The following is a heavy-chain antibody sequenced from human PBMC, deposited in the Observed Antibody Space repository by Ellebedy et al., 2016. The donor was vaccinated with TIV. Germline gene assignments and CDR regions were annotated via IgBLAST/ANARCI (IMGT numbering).Heavy chain of an antibody. CDR1: GYTFTAYQ. D-gene: IGHD3-10*01. J-gene: IGHJ4*02. CDR3: ARFYGSGSYSDY. CDR2: INPNTGGT. Sequence: AASVKVSCKASGYTFTAYQIHWVRQAPGQGFEWMGWINPNTGGTDYAQKFQGRVTMTRATSISTAYMELSSLTSDDTAMYYCARFYGSGSYSDYWGQGTLVTVSS. V-gene: IGHV1-2*02.